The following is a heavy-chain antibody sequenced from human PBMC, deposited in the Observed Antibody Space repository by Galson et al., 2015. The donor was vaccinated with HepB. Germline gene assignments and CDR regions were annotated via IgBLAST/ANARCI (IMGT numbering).Heavy chain of an antibody. D-gene: IGHD1-1*01. CDR1: GFTFSRNA. V-gene: IGHV3-23*01. CDR3: ARTTWRDKNWPIFDS. J-gene: IGHJ4*02. Sequence: SLRLSCAASGFTFSRNAMSWVRQAPGKGLEWVSSLTGSSDITNIADSAKGRFSISRDNSKNTLSLQMNSLRVEDTAFYYCARTTWRDKNWPIFDSWGQGTLVTVSS. CDR2: LTGSSDIT.